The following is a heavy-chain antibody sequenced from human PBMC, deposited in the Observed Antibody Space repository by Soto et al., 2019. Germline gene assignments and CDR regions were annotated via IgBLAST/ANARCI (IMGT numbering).Heavy chain of an antibody. CDR1: GGSFSGYY. J-gene: IGHJ5*02. CDR3: ARGRRWFGERNWFDP. V-gene: IGHV4-34*01. D-gene: IGHD3-10*01. Sequence: SETLSLTCAVYGGSFSGYYWSWIRQPPGKGLEWIGEINHSGSTNYNPSLKSRVTISVDTSKNQFSLKLSSVTAADTAVYYCARGRRWFGERNWFDPWGQGTLVTVSS. CDR2: INHSGST.